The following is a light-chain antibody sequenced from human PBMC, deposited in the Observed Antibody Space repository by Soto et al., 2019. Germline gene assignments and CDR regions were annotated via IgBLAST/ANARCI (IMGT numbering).Light chain of an antibody. J-gene: IGKJ4*01. CDR2: KAS. V-gene: IGKV1-5*03. Sequence: EIQVTQPPSTISASVGDRVTITCRASQSISSWLAWYQQKPGKAPKLLIYKASSLESGVPSRFSGSGSGTEFTLTISSLQPDDFATYYCQQYNSYSPLTFGGGTKV. CDR1: QSISSW. CDR3: QQYNSYSPLT.